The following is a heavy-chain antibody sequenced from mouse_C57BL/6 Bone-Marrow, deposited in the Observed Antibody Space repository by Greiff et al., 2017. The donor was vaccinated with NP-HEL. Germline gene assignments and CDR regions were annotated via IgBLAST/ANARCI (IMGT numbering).Heavy chain of an antibody. J-gene: IGHJ3*01. CDR2: IYPGGGYT. CDR1: GYTFTGYW. Sequence: VQLQQSGAELMKPGASVKLSCKATGYTFTGYWIEWVKQRPGHGLEWIGDIYPGGGYTNYNEKFKGKATLTADKSSSTAYMQFSSLTSEDSAIYYCARVLYDYGFAYWGQGTLVTVSA. CDR3: ARVLYDYGFAY. D-gene: IGHD2-4*01. V-gene: IGHV1-63*01.